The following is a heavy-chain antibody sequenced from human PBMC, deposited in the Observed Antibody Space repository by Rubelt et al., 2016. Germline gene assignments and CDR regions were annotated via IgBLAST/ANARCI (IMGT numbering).Heavy chain of an antibody. V-gene: IGHV4-59*08. CDR1: GGSISSYY. J-gene: IGHJ2*01. CDR2: IYYSGST. D-gene: IGHD2-8*02. Sequence: QVQLQESGPGLVKPSETLSLTCTVSGGSISSYYWSWIRQPPGKGLEWIGYIYYSGSTNYNPSLKSVVTVSVGTSKNQFALKLGHGSDADTAVECCGRHGTGDVLDFGGFDLWGRGTLVTVSS. CDR3: GRHGTGDVLDFGGFDL.